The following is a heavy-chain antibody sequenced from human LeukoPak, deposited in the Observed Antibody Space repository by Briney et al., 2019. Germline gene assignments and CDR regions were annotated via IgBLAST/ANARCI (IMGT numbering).Heavy chain of an antibody. J-gene: IGHJ4*02. CDR3: ARFLSGAGGIDY. CDR1: GYTFTGYY. Sequence: ASVKVSCKASGYTFTGYYMHWVRQAPGQGLEWMGWINPNSGGTDYAQKFQGRVTMIRDTSISTAYMELSRLRSDDTAVYYCARFLSGAGGIDYWGQGTLVTVSS. D-gene: IGHD2-15*01. V-gene: IGHV1-2*02. CDR2: INPNSGGT.